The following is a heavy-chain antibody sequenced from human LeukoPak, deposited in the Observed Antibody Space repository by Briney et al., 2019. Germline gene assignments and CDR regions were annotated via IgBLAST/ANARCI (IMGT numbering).Heavy chain of an antibody. CDR2: ISYDGSNK. V-gene: IGHV3-30-3*01. Sequence: GRSLRLSCAASGFTFSSYAMHWVRQAPGKGLEWVAVISYDGSNKYYADSVKGRFTISRDNSKNTLYLQMNSLRAEDTAVYYCARALPRAMVRGLSALDIWGQGTMVTVSS. CDR1: GFTFSSYA. J-gene: IGHJ3*02. D-gene: IGHD3-10*01. CDR3: ARALPRAMVRGLSALDI.